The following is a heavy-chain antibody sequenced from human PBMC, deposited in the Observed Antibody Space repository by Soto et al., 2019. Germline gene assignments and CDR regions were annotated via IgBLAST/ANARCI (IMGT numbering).Heavy chain of an antibody. J-gene: IGHJ4*02. Sequence: GASVKVSCKASGGTFSSYAISWVRQAPGQGLEWMGGIIPIFGTANYAQKFQGRVTITADESTSTAYMELSSLRSEDTAVYYCARRKGGRLGELLEIDYWGQGTLVTVS. V-gene: IGHV1-69*13. D-gene: IGHD3-16*01. CDR2: IIPIFGTA. CDR1: GGTFSSYA. CDR3: ARRKGGRLGELLEIDY.